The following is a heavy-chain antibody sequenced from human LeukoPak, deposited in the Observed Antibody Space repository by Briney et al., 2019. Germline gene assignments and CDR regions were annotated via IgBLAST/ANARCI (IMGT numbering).Heavy chain of an antibody. Sequence: TETLSLTCTVSDDSISSSSYYWGWIRQPPGKGLEWIGSIYYSGSTYYNPSLKSRITISVDTSKNQFSLKLSSVTAADTAVYYCARRSRYYDSSGHDYWGQGTLVTVSS. J-gene: IGHJ4*02. D-gene: IGHD3-22*01. CDR2: IYYSGST. CDR3: ARRSRYYDSSGHDY. V-gene: IGHV4-39*01. CDR1: DDSISSSSYY.